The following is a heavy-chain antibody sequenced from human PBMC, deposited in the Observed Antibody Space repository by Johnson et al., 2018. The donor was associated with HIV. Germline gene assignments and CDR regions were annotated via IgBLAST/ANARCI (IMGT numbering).Heavy chain of an antibody. J-gene: IGHJ3*02. Sequence: QPGGSLRLSCAASGFTVSRNYMSWVRQAPGKGLEWVANIKQDGSEKYYVDSVKGRFTISRDNAKNSLYLQMNSLRAEDTAVYYCASPLPTGTTSLDAFDIWGNGTMVTVSS. CDR3: ASPLPTGTTSLDAFDI. CDR2: IKQDGSEK. V-gene: IGHV3-7*01. CDR1: GFTVSRNY. D-gene: IGHD1-7*01.